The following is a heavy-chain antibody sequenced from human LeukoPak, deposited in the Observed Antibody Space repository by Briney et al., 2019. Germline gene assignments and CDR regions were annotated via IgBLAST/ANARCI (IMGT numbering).Heavy chain of an antibody. CDR2: TSGSGGNT. Sequence: PGGSLRLSCAASGFTFSSYAMSWVRQAPGKGLEWVSATSGSGGNTYYADSVKGRFTISRDNSKNPLYLQMNSLRAEDTAVYYCAKGPYSGFSWGQGTLVTVSS. J-gene: IGHJ5*02. CDR3: AKGPYSGFS. CDR1: GFTFSSYA. D-gene: IGHD1-26*01. V-gene: IGHV3-23*01.